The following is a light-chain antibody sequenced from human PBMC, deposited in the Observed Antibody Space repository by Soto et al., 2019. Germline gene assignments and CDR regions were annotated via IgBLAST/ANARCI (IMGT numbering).Light chain of an antibody. CDR1: QSVSSY. CDR2: DAS. Sequence: EIVLTKSPATLSLSPGERATLPFRASQSVSSYLAWYQQKPGQAPRLLIYDASNRATGIPARFSGSGSGTDFTLTISSLEPEDFAVYYCQQRSNCLTFGQGTRLENK. CDR3: QQRSNCLT. J-gene: IGKJ5*01. V-gene: IGKV3-11*01.